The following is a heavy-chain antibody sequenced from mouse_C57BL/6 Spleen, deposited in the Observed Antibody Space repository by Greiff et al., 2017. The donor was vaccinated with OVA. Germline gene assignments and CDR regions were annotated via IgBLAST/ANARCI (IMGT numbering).Heavy chain of an antibody. CDR1: GYTFTSYW. CDR2: IHPNSGST. D-gene: IGHD1-1*01. CDR3: ARFMGFGAMDY. V-gene: IGHV1-64*01. Sequence: QVQLQQPGAELVKPGASVKLSCKASGYTFTSYWMHWVKQRPGHGLEWIGMIHPNSGSTHYTEKFQSKATLTVDKSSSTAYMPLSSLTSEDSAVYYCARFMGFGAMDYWGQGTSVTVSA. J-gene: IGHJ4*01.